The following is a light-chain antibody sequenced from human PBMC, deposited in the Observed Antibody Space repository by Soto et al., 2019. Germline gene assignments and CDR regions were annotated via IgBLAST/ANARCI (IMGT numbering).Light chain of an antibody. Sequence: DIVMTQSPDSLAVSLGERATINCKSSQSVFYSSNNKNYLAWYQQKPGQPPRLLIYWASTRESGVPDRFSGSGSVTDFTLTISSLQAEDVAVYYCQQYYNTPLTFGPGTKVDIK. V-gene: IGKV4-1*01. J-gene: IGKJ3*01. CDR1: QSVFYSSNNKNY. CDR3: QQYYNTPLT. CDR2: WAS.